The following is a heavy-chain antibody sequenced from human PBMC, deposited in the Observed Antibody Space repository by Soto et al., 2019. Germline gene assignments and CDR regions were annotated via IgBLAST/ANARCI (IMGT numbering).Heavy chain of an antibody. J-gene: IGHJ3*02. V-gene: IGHV2-5*02. Sequence: QITLKESGPTLVKPTQTLTLTCTFSGFSLSTSGVGVGWIRQPPGKALEWLALIYWDDDKRYSPSLKSRLTITKDTSKNQVVLTMTNMDPVDTATYYCAHSRITIFGVVRPHTFDIWGQGTMVTVSS. CDR1: GFSLSTSGVG. CDR3: AHSRITIFGVVRPHTFDI. CDR2: IYWDDDK. D-gene: IGHD3-3*01.